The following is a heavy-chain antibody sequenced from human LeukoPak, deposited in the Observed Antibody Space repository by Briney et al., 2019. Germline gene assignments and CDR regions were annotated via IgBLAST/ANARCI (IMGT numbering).Heavy chain of an antibody. J-gene: IGHJ4*02. V-gene: IGHV3-23*01. CDR2: ISGSGGST. CDR3: AKDWSGYYSRYIDY. D-gene: IGHD3-3*01. CDR1: GFTFSSYA. Sequence: GGSLRLSCAASGFTFSSYAMSWVRQAPGKGLEWVSAISGSGGSTYYADSVKGRFTISRDNSKNTLYLQMNSLRAEDTAVYYCAKDWSGYYSRYIDYWGQGTLVTVSS.